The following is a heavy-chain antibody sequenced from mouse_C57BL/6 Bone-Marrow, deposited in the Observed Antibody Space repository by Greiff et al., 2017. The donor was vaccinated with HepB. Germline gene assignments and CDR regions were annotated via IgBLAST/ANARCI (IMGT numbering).Heavy chain of an antibody. CDR3: ARELEDYIDY. V-gene: IGHV3-6*01. J-gene: IGHJ2*01. Sequence: EVKVEESGPGLVKPSQSLSLTCSVTGYSITSGYYWNWIRQFPGNKLEWMGYISYDGSNNYNPSLKNRISITRDTSKNQFFLKFNSVTTEDTATYYCARELEDYIDYWGQGTTLTVSS. D-gene: IGHD2-12*01. CDR2: ISYDGSN. CDR1: GYSITSGYY.